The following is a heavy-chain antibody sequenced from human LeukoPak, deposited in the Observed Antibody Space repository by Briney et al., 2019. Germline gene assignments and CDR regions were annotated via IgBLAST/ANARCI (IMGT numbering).Heavy chain of an antibody. CDR3: ARATGDYSVGGEDF. Sequence: SETLSLTCTVSGVSISSAGYYWGWIRQYPGKGLEWIGYVYYTGTTYYNPSLKSRVTISLDTSKNQFSLKLNSVTAADTAVYYCARATGDYSVGGEDFWGQGTLVTVSS. CDR1: GVSISSAGYY. D-gene: IGHD4-17*01. CDR2: VYYTGTT. J-gene: IGHJ4*02. V-gene: IGHV4-31*03.